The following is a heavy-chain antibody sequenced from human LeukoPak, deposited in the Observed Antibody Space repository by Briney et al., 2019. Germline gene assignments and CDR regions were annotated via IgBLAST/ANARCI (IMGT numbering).Heavy chain of an antibody. D-gene: IGHD1-26*01. CDR1: GFTFSSYG. Sequence: GGSLRLSCAASGFTFSSYGVHWVRQAPGKGLEWVAVIWYDGSNKYYADSVKGRFTIFRDNSKNTLYLQMNSLRAEDTAVYYCARSGGALDYWGQGTLVTVSS. CDR3: ARSGGALDY. J-gene: IGHJ4*02. CDR2: IWYDGSNK. V-gene: IGHV3-33*01.